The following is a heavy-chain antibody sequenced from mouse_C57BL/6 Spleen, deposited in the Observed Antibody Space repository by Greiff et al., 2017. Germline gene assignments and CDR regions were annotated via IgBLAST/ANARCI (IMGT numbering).Heavy chain of an antibody. V-gene: IGHV1-61*01. CDR1: GYTFTSYW. D-gene: IGHD2-12*01. CDR3: ASDNYGYAKDY. J-gene: IGHJ4*01. CDR2: IYPSDSEI. Sequence: VQLQQPGAELVRPGSSVKLSCKASGYTFTSYWMDWVKQRPGQGLEWIGNIYPSDSEIHYNQKFKDKATLTVDKSSSTTYMQLSSLTSEDSAVYVCASDNYGYAKDYWGHGTSVTVSS.